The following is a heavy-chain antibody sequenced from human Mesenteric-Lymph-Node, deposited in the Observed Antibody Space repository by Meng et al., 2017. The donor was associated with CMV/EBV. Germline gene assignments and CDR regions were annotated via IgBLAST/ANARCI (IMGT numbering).Heavy chain of an antibody. V-gene: IGHV4-59*01. Sequence: GPLRLSCTVSGGSISSYFWSWIRQPPGKGLEWIGYVYYSGSTNYNPSLKSRVTISVDTSKNQFSLKLSSVTAADTAVYYCARVLWGWYFDYWGQGILVTVSS. CDR3: ARVLWGWYFDY. D-gene: IGHD2-21*01. CDR1: GGSISSYF. CDR2: VYYSGST. J-gene: IGHJ4*02.